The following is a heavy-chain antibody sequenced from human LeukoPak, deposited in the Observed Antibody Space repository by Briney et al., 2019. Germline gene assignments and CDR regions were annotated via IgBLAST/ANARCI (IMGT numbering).Heavy chain of an antibody. D-gene: IGHD1-14*01. Sequence: GGSLRLSCAASGFTFSSYAMSWVRQAAGKGLEWVSAISGSDGRLFYADSVKGRFTISRDNSKNTLHLQMNSLRAEDTAVYYCAKESPYRAPTRTYYFDYWGQGTLVTVSS. V-gene: IGHV3-23*01. CDR3: AKESPYRAPTRTYYFDY. CDR1: GFTFSSYA. J-gene: IGHJ4*02. CDR2: ISGSDGRL.